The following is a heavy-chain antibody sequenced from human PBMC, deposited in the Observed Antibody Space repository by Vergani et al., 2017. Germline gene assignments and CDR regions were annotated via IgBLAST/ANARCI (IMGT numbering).Heavy chain of an antibody. CDR2: ISYNGLDV. D-gene: IGHD3-10*02. CDR1: GFTFSSYA. CDR3: ARGALYSFYYFMDV. Sequence: EVQLLESGGGLVQPGGSLRLSCGASGFTFSSYAMTWVRQSPGKGPEWVAGISYNGLDVGYSESVEGRFTISRDNSKNSLFLQMNNVRAEDTASYHCARGALYSFYYFMDVWGKGTTVKVSS. V-gene: IGHV3-20*01. J-gene: IGHJ6*03.